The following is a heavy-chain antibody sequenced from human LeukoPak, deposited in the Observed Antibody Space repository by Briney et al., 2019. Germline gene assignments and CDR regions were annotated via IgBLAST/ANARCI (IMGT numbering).Heavy chain of an antibody. Sequence: GGSLRLSCAASGFTFSSYSMNWVRQAPGKGLEWVSYISSSSSTIYYADSVKGRFTISRDNAKNSLYLQMNSLRAEDTAVYYCASSMIVVASDAFDIWGQGTMVTVSS. D-gene: IGHD3-22*01. J-gene: IGHJ3*02. V-gene: IGHV3-48*01. CDR1: GFTFSSYS. CDR3: ASSMIVVASDAFDI. CDR2: ISSSSSTI.